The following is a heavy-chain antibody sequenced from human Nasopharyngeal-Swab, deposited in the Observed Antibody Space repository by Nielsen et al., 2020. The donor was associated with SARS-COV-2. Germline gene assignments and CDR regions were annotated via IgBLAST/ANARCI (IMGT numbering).Heavy chain of an antibody. D-gene: IGHD3-3*01. Sequence: ASVKVSCKASGYILTGYTMNWVRQAPGQGLEWMGWISAYNGNTNYAQKLQGRVTMTTDTSTSTAYMELRSLRSDDTAVYYCARDLPRITIFGVVDYWGQGTLVTVSS. J-gene: IGHJ4*02. CDR1: GYILTGYT. CDR2: ISAYNGNT. CDR3: ARDLPRITIFGVVDY. V-gene: IGHV1-18*01.